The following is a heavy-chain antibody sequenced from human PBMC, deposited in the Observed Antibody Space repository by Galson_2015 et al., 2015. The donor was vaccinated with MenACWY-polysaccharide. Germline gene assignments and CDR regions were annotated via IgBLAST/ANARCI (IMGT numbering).Heavy chain of an antibody. D-gene: IGHD2-2*01. CDR2: ISYDGSNK. V-gene: IGHV3-30-3*01. CDR3: ARTDCSRTTWYVDYSDYAVGLDY. J-gene: IGHJ4*02. Sequence: SLRLSCAASGFTFSSYAIHWVHQAPGKGLEWVAVISYDGSNKYYADSVKGRFTISRDNSKNTMYVQMNSLRAEDTAVYYCARTDCSRTTWYVDYSDYAVGLDYWGQGTLVTVSS. CDR1: GFTFSSYA.